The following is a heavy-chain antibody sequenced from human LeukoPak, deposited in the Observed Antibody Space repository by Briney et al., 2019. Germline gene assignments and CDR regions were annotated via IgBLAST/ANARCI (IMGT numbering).Heavy chain of an antibody. CDR1: GYTFTGYY. Sequence: SVKVSCKASGYTFTGYYMHWVRQAPGQGLEWMGRIIPILGIANYAQKFQGRVTITADKSTSTAYMELSSLRSEDTAVYYCARGLGYCSSTSCYDPWGWFDPWGQGTLVTVSS. J-gene: IGHJ5*02. CDR3: ARGLGYCSSTSCYDPWGWFDP. D-gene: IGHD2-2*01. CDR2: IIPILGIA. V-gene: IGHV1-69*02.